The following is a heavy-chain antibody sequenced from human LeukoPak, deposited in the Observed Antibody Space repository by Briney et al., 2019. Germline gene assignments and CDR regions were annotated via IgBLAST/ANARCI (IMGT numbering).Heavy chain of an antibody. D-gene: IGHD1-26*01. J-gene: IGHJ5*02. CDR2: FDPEDGET. CDR1: GYIITEVS. V-gene: IGHV1-24*01. CDR3: GTFLVSEGGCFDP. Sequence: ASVKVSCKVSGYIITEVSMHWVRQAPGKGLEWMGGFDPEDGETIYAQKFQGRVTMTEDTSTDTAYMELSSLRSEDTAVYYCGTFLVSEGGCFDPWGQGTLVTVSS.